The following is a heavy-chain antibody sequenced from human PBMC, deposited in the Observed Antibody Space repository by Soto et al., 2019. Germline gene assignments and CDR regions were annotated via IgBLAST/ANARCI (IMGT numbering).Heavy chain of an antibody. J-gene: IGHJ6*02. V-gene: IGHV1-2*04. D-gene: IGHD1-20*01. Sequence: GASVKVSCKASGYTFTGYYMHWVRQAPGQGLEWMGWINPNSGGTNYAQKFQGWVTMTRDTSISTAYMELSRLRAEDTAVYYCASSPGAYNWADVWGQGTTVTVSS. CDR2: INPNSGGT. CDR1: GYTFTGYY. CDR3: ASSPGAYNWADV.